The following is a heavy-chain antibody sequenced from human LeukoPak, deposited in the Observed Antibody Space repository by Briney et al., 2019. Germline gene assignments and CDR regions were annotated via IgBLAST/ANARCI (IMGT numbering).Heavy chain of an antibody. V-gene: IGHV4-61*02. CDR1: GGSISSGSCY. Sequence: KSSETLSLTCTVSGGSISSGSCYWSWIRQPAGKGLEWIGRIYTSGSTNYNPSLKSRVTISVDTSKNQFSLKLSSVTAADTAVYYCARSSGLWLGDQYYFDYWGQGTLVTVSS. CDR2: IYTSGST. CDR3: ARSSGLWLGDQYYFDY. D-gene: IGHD3-10*01. J-gene: IGHJ4*02.